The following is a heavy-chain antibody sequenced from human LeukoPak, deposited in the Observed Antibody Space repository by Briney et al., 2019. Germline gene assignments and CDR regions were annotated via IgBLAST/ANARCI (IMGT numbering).Heavy chain of an antibody. CDR2: IYYSGST. Sequence: GSLRLSCAASGFTFSSYGMSWIRQPPGKGLEWIGYIYYSGSTNYNPSLKSRVTISVDTSKNQFSLKLSSVTAADTAVYYCARGWRHDYWGQGTLVTVSS. CDR1: GFTFSSYG. D-gene: IGHD2-15*01. J-gene: IGHJ4*02. V-gene: IGHV4-59*01. CDR3: ARGWRHDY.